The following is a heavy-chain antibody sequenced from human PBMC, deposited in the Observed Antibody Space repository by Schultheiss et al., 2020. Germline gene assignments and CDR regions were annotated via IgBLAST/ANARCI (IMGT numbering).Heavy chain of an antibody. V-gene: IGHV1-18*04. CDR3: ARDTQKDSSSWSYYYYYYGMDV. D-gene: IGHD6-13*01. CDR1: GYTFTNYF. Sequence: ASVKVSCKASGYTFTNYFLHWVRQAPGQGLEWMGGIIPIFGTANYAQKFQGRVTMTTDTSTSTSYMELRSLRSDDTAVYYCARDTQKDSSSWSYYYYYYGMDVWGQGTTVTVSS. J-gene: IGHJ6*02. CDR2: IIPIFGTA.